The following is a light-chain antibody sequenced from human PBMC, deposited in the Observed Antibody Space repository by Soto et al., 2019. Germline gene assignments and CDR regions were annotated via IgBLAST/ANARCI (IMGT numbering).Light chain of an antibody. CDR1: QSISSN. CDR3: HQYDDWPPGDT. V-gene: IGKV3-15*01. J-gene: IGKJ2*01. Sequence: EIVMTQSPATLSVSPGERATLSCRASQSISSNLAWYQQRPGQAPRLLIHGASTRATGIPARFGGSGSGTEFTRSITSVQSEDFALYYCHQYDDWPPGDTFGHGTKLEI. CDR2: GAS.